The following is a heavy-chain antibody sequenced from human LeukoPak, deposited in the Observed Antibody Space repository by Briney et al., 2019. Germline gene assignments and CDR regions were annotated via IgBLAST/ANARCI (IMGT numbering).Heavy chain of an antibody. D-gene: IGHD3-9*01. CDR3: ARGGQKFDWLSLVGY. Sequence: ASVKVSCKASGYTFTSYDINWVRQATGQGLEWMGIINPSGGSTSYAQKFQGRVTMTRDMSTSTVYMELSSLRSEDTAVYYCARGGQKFDWLSLVGYWGQGTLVTVSS. CDR2: INPSGGST. CDR1: GYTFTSYD. V-gene: IGHV1-46*01. J-gene: IGHJ4*02.